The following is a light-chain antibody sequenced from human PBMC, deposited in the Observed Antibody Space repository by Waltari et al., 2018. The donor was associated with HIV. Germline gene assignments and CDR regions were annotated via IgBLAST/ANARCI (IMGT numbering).Light chain of an antibody. V-gene: IGKV3D-15*01. CDR1: QSVRSN. CDR2: GAS. J-gene: IGKJ4*01. Sequence: EIVMMQSPATLSVSPGERATLSCRASQSVRSNLAWYQQKPAQAPRLLISGASTRATGIPAMFSVSGSGTEFTLTFSSLQSEDFAVYYCQQYNKWPLTFGGGTKVEIK. CDR3: QQYNKWPLT.